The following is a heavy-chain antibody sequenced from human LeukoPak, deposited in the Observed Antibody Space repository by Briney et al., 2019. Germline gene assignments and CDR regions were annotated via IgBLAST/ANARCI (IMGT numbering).Heavy chain of an antibody. Sequence: GASVKVSCKASGYTFTGYYVHWVRQAPGQGLEWMGWINPNSGGTNYAQKFQGRVTMTRDTSISTAYMELSRLRSDDTAVYYCARGVAAAGRDYYYGMDVWGQGTTVTVSS. J-gene: IGHJ6*02. D-gene: IGHD6-13*01. CDR2: INPNSGGT. V-gene: IGHV1-2*02. CDR1: GYTFTGYY. CDR3: ARGVAAAGRDYYYGMDV.